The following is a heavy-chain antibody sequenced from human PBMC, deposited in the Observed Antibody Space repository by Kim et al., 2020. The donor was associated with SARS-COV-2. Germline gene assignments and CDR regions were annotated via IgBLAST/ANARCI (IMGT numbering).Heavy chain of an antibody. J-gene: IGHJ6*02. Sequence: SETLSLTCTVSGGSISSSSYYWGWIRQPPGKGLEWIGSIYYSGSTYYNPSLKSRVTISVDTSKNQFSLKLSSVTAADTAVYYCARQGQIPYCSSTSCYGYYYYYGMDVWGQGTTVTVSS. CDR2: IYYSGST. CDR3: ARQGQIPYCSSTSCYGYYYYYGMDV. CDR1: GGSISSSSYY. D-gene: IGHD2-2*01. V-gene: IGHV4-39*01.